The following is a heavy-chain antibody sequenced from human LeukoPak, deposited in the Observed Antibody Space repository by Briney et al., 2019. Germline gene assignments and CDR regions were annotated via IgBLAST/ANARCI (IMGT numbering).Heavy chain of an antibody. CDR2: IYWNDDK. CDR3: AHRDSGNYYLDY. J-gene: IGHJ4*02. CDR1: GFSLTTRGVG. D-gene: IGHD1-26*01. Sequence: SGPTLVKPTQTLTLTCTFSGFSLTTRGVGVGWIRQPPGKALEWLALIYWNDDKRYSPSLKSRLPITKDTSKNQVVLTMTNMDPVDTATYYCAHRDSGNYYLDYWGLGTLVSVSS. V-gene: IGHV2-5*01.